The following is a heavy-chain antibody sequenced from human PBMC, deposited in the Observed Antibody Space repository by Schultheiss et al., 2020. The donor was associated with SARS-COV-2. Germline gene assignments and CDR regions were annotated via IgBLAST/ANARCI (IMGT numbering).Heavy chain of an antibody. CDR3: TVWMTHHFDY. CDR2: ISGSGGST. V-gene: IGHV3-23*01. D-gene: IGHD5-12*01. J-gene: IGHJ4*02. CDR1: GFTFNTYW. Sequence: GGSLRLSCAASGFTFNTYWMAWVRQAPGKGLEWVSAISGSGGSTYYADSVEGRFTISRDNSKNTVFLHMNSLTGEDTAVYYCTVWMTHHFDYWGQGVSGTVSS.